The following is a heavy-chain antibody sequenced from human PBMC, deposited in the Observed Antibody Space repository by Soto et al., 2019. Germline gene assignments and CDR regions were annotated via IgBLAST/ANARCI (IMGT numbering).Heavy chain of an antibody. J-gene: IGHJ5*02. CDR1: GVSSNTSDCN. D-gene: IGHD3-10*01. V-gene: IGHV4-30-4*01. Sequence: PRYLSVPFSGVSSNTSDCNGSWIRQPPGQGLEWLGDIYHSGSPSYNPSLKSRPTISIDTSNNKFSLTLSSVTAADTAVYYCAREKGVAPINMVRGRIVQTQSNWFDAWGQGILVTVSS. CDR2: IYHSGSP. CDR3: AREKGVAPINMVRGRIVQTQSNWFDA.